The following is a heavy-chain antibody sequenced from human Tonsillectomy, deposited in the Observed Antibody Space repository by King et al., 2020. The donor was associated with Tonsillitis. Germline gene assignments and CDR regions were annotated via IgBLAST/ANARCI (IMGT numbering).Heavy chain of an antibody. Sequence: DVQLVESGGGLVQPGGSLRLSCAASGFTFSSYWMSWVRQAPGKGLEWVANIKQDGSEAYYVDSVTGRHTSSRDNAENSLYLNMNSLRAEDTAVYYCARDSLTATRAFDLWGRGTLVTVSS. CDR2: IKQDGSEA. CDR1: GFTFSSYW. D-gene: IGHD1-14*01. J-gene: IGHJ2*01. V-gene: IGHV3-7*03. CDR3: ARDSLTATRAFDL.